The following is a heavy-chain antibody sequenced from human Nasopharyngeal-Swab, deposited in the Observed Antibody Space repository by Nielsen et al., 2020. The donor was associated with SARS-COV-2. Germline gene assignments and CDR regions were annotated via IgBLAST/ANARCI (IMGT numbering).Heavy chain of an antibody. CDR2: ISYDGSNK. CDR1: GFTFSSYA. V-gene: IGHV3-30*04. Sequence: GASLKISCAASGFTFSSYAMHWVRQAPGKGLEWVAVISYDGSNKYYADSVKGRFTISRDNSKNTLYLQMNSLRAEDTAVYYCARAAGGSYVAPFDYWGQGTLVTVSS. CDR3: ARAAGGSYVAPFDY. D-gene: IGHD1-26*01. J-gene: IGHJ4*02.